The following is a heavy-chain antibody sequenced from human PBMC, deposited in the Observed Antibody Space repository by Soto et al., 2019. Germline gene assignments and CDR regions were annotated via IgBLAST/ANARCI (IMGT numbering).Heavy chain of an antibody. V-gene: IGHV1-3*01. CDR1: GYTFTSYA. J-gene: IGHJ4*02. Sequence: QVQLVQSGAEVKKPGASVKVSCKASGYTFTSYAMHWVRQAPGQRLEWMGWINAGNGNTNYAQKFQGRVTMTRDTSARTTYMKPSSLKPKNTAVYYCARDWSTYTSINYYFDYWGQGTLVTVSS. CDR3: ARDWSTYTSINYYFDY. D-gene: IGHD3-3*01. CDR2: INAGNGNT.